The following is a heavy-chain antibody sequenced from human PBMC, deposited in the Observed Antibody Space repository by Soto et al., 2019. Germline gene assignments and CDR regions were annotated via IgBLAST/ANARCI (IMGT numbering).Heavy chain of an antibody. CDR1: GYTFTGYY. CDR3: ARESVGSSWDY. J-gene: IGHJ4*02. Sequence: GASVKVSCKASGYTFTGYYMHWVRQAPGQGLEWMGWINPNSGGTNYAQKYQGWVTMTRDTSISTAYMELSRLRSDDTAVYYCARESVGSSWDYWGQGTLVTVSS. D-gene: IGHD6-13*01. CDR2: INPNSGGT. V-gene: IGHV1-2*04.